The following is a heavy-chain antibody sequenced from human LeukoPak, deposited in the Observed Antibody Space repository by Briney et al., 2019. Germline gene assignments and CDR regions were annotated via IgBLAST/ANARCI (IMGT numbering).Heavy chain of an antibody. V-gene: IGHV1-18*01. CDR2: ISPYNSNK. CDR1: GYTFTRYG. D-gene: IGHD3-10*01. CDR3: ARSDEDYSGSGSPDY. Sequence: ALVKLSCTASGYTFTRYGISWVRQAPGHGLEGWGWISPYNSNKHNAHTLTGRVTVTADTSTSTTYMDVRSLRSDETPVYHCARSDEDYSGSGSPDYWGEGTLVTVPS. J-gene: IGHJ4*02.